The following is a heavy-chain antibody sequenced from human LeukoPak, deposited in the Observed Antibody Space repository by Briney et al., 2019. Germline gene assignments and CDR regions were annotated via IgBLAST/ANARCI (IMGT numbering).Heavy chain of an antibody. D-gene: IGHD3-22*01. CDR2: ISFDGSNN. Sequence: GRSLRLSCAVSGFTFSSYAIHGVRQAPGKGLEWVAVISFDGSNNYYADSVKGRFTIARDNSKNTLYLKMNSLRAEDTAVYYCAREGYYDSSGYFNYWGQGTLVTVSS. J-gene: IGHJ4*02. CDR1: GFTFSSYA. V-gene: IGHV3-30*04. CDR3: AREGYYDSSGYFNY.